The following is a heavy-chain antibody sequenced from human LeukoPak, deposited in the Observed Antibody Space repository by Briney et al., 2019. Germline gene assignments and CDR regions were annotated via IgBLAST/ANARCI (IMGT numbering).Heavy chain of an antibody. Sequence: SETLSLTCAVYGGSFSGYYWSWIRQPPGKGLEWIGEISHSGSTNYNPSLKSRVTISVDTSKNQFSLKLSSVSAADTAVYYCARDSSGYYYGYWGQGTLVTASS. J-gene: IGHJ4*02. CDR3: ARDSSGYYYGY. D-gene: IGHD3-22*01. CDR2: ISHSGST. V-gene: IGHV4-34*01. CDR1: GGSFSGYY.